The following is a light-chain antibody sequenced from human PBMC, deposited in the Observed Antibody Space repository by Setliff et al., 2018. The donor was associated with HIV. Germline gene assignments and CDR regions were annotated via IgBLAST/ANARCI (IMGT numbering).Light chain of an antibody. Sequence: QSVLAQPASVSGSPGQSITISCTGTSSDVGTYNFVSWHQQHPGKAPKLIIFEGTKRLSGVSNRFSGSNSGNTASLTISGLQPEDEADYYCCSHAGGNTYIFGSGTKVTVL. CDR1: SSDVGTYNF. CDR3: CSHAGGNTYI. J-gene: IGLJ1*01. V-gene: IGLV2-23*01. CDR2: EGT.